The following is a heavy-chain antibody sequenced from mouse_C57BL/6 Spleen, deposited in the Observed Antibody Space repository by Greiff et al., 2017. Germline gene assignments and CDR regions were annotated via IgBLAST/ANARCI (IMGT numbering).Heavy chain of an antibody. CDR3: ARGLGDYFDY. D-gene: IGHD4-1*01. J-gene: IGHJ2*01. CDR1: GYSITSGYY. Sequence: EVQRVESGPGLVKPSQSLSLTCSVTGYSITSGYYWNWIRQFPGNKLEWMGYISYDGSNNYNPSLKNRISITRDTSKNQFFLKLNSVTTEDTDTYYCARGLGDYFDYWGQGTTLTVSS. V-gene: IGHV3-6*01. CDR2: ISYDGSN.